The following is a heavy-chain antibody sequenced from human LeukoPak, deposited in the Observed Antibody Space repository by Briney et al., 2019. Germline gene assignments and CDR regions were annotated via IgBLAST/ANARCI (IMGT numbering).Heavy chain of an antibody. J-gene: IGHJ4*02. V-gene: IGHV4-59*01. CDR2: IYYSGST. D-gene: IGHD3-9*01. CDR3: ARTILTGYFFDY. CDR1: GGSFSGYY. Sequence: PSETLSLTCAVYGGSFSGYYWSWIRQPPGKGLEWIGYIYYSGSTNYNPSLKSRVTISVDTSKNQFSLKLSSVTAADTAVYYCARTILTGYFFDYWGQGTLVTVSS.